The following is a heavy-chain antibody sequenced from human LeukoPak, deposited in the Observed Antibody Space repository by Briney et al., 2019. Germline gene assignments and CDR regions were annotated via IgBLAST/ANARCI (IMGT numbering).Heavy chain of an antibody. CDR2: MNPNSGNT. CDR3: ATAGLGSYYKEFDY. CDR1: GGTFSSYG. Sequence: GASVKVSCKASGGTFSSYGISWVRQAPGQGLEWMGWMNPNSGNTGYAQKFQGRVTMTRNTSISTAYMELSSLRSEDTAVYYCATAGLGSYYKEFDYWGQGTLVTVSS. J-gene: IGHJ4*02. D-gene: IGHD3-10*01. V-gene: IGHV1-8*02.